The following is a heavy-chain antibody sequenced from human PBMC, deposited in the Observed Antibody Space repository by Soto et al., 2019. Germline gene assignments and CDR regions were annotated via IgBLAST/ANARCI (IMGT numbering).Heavy chain of an antibody. J-gene: IGHJ6*03. Sequence: GGSLRLSCAASGFTVSSNYMSWVRQAPGKGLEWVSVIYSGGSTYYADSVKGRFTISRDNSKNTLYLQMNSLRAEDTAVYYCARAKRSGYYYYYYMDVWGKGTTVTVSS. D-gene: IGHD3-3*01. V-gene: IGHV3-66*01. CDR1: GFTVSSNY. CDR3: ARAKRSGYYYYYYMDV. CDR2: IYSGGST.